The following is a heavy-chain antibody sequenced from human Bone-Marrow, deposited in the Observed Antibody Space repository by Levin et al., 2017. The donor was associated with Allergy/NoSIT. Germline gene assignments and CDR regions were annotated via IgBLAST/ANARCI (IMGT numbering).Heavy chain of an antibody. CDR2: FYHGETT. D-gene: IGHD2-21*02. CDR3: ARGGGDYLYSWFDS. CDR1: GYSISSGFY. Sequence: SQTLSLTCAVSGYSISSGFYWGWIRQAPGRGLEWIGSFYHGETTYYNPSLQSRLSISVDTAQNQFSLKLTSLTAADTAVYYCARGGGDYLYSWFDSWGQGALVTVSS. J-gene: IGHJ5*01. V-gene: IGHV4-38-2*01.